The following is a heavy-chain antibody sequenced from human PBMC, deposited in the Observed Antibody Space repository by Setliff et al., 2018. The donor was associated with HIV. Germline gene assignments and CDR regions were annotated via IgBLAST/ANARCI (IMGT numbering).Heavy chain of an antibody. Sequence: SETLSLTCAVYTGSFSGYYWSWIRQPPGKGLEWIGMITHSGSTNYNPSLKSRVTISADTSKNHFSLKLTSVTAADTAVYYCARAQLPPTYIDVWGKGTTVTVSS. D-gene: IGHD2-2*01. CDR2: ITHSGST. J-gene: IGHJ6*03. CDR3: ARAQLPPTYIDV. V-gene: IGHV4-34*01. CDR1: TGSFSGYY.